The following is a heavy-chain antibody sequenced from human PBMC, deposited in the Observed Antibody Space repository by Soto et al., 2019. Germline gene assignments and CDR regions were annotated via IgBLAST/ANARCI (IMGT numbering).Heavy chain of an antibody. CDR3: ALEKDRLPFGGNYYSAMDV. CDR2: IIPIFPTP. CDR1: GGTFGNSA. V-gene: IGHV1-69*05. D-gene: IGHD5-12*01. J-gene: IGHJ6*02. Sequence: QVQLVQSGAEVKKPGSSVTVSCKASGGTFGNSAISWVRQAPGQGLEWMGGIIPIFPTPDYAQKFQGRVTXTXDEXTSTAYMEVPCLRSEGPAVYYCALEKDRLPFGGNYYSAMDVWGRGTTVTVSS.